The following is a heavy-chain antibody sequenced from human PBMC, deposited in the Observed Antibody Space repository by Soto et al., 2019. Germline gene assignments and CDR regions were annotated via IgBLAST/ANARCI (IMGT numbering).Heavy chain of an antibody. V-gene: IGHV1-2*04. CDR3: ARELGQWLVRRCAFDI. J-gene: IGHJ3*02. Sequence: GASVKVSCKASGYTFTGYYMHWVRQAPGQGLEWMGWINPNSGGTNYAQKFQGWVTMTRDTSISTAYMELSRLRSDDTAVYYCARELGQWLVRRCAFDIWGQGTMVTVSS. CDR1: GYTFTGYY. D-gene: IGHD6-19*01. CDR2: INPNSGGT.